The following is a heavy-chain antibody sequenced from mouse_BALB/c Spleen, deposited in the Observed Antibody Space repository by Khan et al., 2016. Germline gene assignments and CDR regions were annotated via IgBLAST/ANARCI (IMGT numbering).Heavy chain of an antibody. J-gene: IGHJ2*01. V-gene: IGHV5-17*02. CDR3: ARWDY. CDR2: ISSGSSTI. Sequence: EVELVESGGGLVQPGGSRKLSCAASGFTFSRFGMHWVRQTPEKGLEWVAYISSGSSTIYYADTLKGRFTISRDNPKNALFMQMTSLRSEDTAMYYCARWDYWGQGTTLTFAS. CDR1: GFTFSRFG.